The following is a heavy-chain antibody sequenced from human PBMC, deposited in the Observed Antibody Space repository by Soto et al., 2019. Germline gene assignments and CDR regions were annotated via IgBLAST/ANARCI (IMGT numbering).Heavy chain of an antibody. J-gene: IGHJ4*02. D-gene: IGHD3-10*01. V-gene: IGHV3-48*03. CDR3: ARESHYGSGTYFY. CDR2: ISSSGSTI. Sequence: GGSLRLSCAASGFTFSTYEMSWVRQAPGKGLEWVSYISSSGSTIYYADSVKGRFTISRDNGKNSLYLQMNSLRAEDTAVYYCARESHYGSGTYFYWGQGTLVTVSS. CDR1: GFTFSTYE.